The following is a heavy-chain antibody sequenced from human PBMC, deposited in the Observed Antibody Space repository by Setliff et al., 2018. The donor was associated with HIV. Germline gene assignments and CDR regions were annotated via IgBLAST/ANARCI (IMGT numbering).Heavy chain of an antibody. J-gene: IGHJ6*02. CDR3: AREERKAPAGSGYYYYGMYV. D-gene: IGHD6-13*01. V-gene: IGHV4-61*09. CDR1: GGSISSGNYY. CDR2: MYTSGST. Sequence: SETLSLTCTVSGGSISSGNYYWSWSRQPAGKGLEWIGYMYTSGSTHYNPSLKSRVTISVDTSKRQFSLKLSSVTAADTAVYYCAREERKAPAGSGYYYYGMYVWGQVPMVTVSS.